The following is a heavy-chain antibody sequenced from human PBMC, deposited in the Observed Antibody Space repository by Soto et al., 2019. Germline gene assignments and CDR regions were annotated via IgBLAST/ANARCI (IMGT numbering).Heavy chain of an antibody. V-gene: IGHV5-51*01. Sequence: GESLKISCKGSGYSFTSYWIGWVRQMPGKGLEWMGIIYPGDSDTRYSPSFPGQVTISADKSISTAYLQWSSLKASDTAMYYCARQPKESLKDYGEPKDHYYYYYYMDVWGKGTTVTVSS. CDR3: ARQPKESLKDYGEPKDHYYYYYYMDV. J-gene: IGHJ6*03. D-gene: IGHD4-17*01. CDR2: IYPGDSDT. CDR1: GYSFTSYW.